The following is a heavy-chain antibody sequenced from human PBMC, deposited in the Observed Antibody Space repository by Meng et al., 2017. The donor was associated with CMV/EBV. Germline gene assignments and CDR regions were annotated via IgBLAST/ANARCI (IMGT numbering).Heavy chain of an antibody. V-gene: IGHV1-8*01. J-gene: IGHJ6*02. CDR2: MNPNSGNT. CDR3: ARGPRLRRLFPPPRPYYYYYGMDV. D-gene: IGHD3-22*01. Sequence: ASVTVSCKASGYTFTSYDINWVRQATGQGLEWMGWMNPNSGNTGYAQKFQGRVTMTRNTSISTAYMELSSLRSEDTAVYYCARGPRLRRLFPPPRPYYYYYGMDVWGQGTLVTVSS. CDR1: GYTFTSYD.